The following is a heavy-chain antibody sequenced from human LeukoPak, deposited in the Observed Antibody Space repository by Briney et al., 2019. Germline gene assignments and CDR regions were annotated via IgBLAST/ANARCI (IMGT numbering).Heavy chain of an antibody. CDR3: SGGSRFVDY. J-gene: IGHJ4*02. D-gene: IGHD3-10*01. Sequence: GGSLRLSCAASGFTFDKAWMTWVRQAPGKGLEWVANIKEDGSEKYYVDSVKGRFTISRDNAKNSLFLQMNSLRVEDTAVYYCSGGSRFVDYWGQGTLVTVSS. V-gene: IGHV3-7*04. CDR1: GFTFDKAW. CDR2: IKEDGSEK.